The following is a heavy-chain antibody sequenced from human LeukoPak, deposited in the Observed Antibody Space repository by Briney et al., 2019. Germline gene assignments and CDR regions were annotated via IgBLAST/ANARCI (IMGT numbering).Heavy chain of an antibody. CDR2: INHSGST. V-gene: IGHV4-34*01. D-gene: IGHD6-19*01. J-gene: IGHJ6*02. CDR1: GGSFSGYY. Sequence: SETLSLTCAVYGGSFSGYYWSWIRQPPGKGLEWDGEINHSGSTNYNPSLKSRVTISVDTSKNQFSLKLSSVTAADTAVYYCARAVADIPGYYGMDVWGQGTTVTVSS. CDR3: ARAVADIPGYYGMDV.